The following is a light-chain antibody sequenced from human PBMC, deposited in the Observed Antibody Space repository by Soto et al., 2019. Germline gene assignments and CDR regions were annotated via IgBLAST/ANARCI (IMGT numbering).Light chain of an antibody. CDR1: QSVLHSSNNKNY. CDR3: QQYYTSPLT. CDR2: WAS. Sequence: DIVMTQSPDSLAVSLGERATINCKSSQSVLHSSNNKNYLAWYQQKPGQPPKLLIYWASTRESGVPDRFSGSGSWTDFTLTISSLQAEDVAFYSCQQYYTSPLTFGGGTKVDIK. J-gene: IGKJ4*01. V-gene: IGKV4-1*01.